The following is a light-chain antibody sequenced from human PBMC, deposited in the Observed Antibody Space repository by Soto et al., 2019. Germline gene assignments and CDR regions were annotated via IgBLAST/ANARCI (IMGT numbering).Light chain of an antibody. CDR3: QQYKSFPLT. Sequence: DIQMTQSPSTLSASVGDRVTITCRASQTIRSWLAWYQQKPGKAPKLLMYKASNLDSGVPSRFSGSGSGTDFTLTITSLQPDDFATYNCQQYKSFPLTFGGGTKVDIK. V-gene: IGKV1-5*03. J-gene: IGKJ4*01. CDR1: QTIRSW. CDR2: KAS.